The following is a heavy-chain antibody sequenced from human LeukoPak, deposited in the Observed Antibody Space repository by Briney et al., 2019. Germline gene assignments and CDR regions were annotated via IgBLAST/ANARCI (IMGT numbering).Heavy chain of an antibody. CDR3: ARHHYASGRTLDY. CDR1: GXSINNYY. CDR2: IYYSGST. V-gene: IGHV4-59*08. J-gene: IGHJ4*02. D-gene: IGHD3-10*01. Sequence: SETLSLTWTVSGXSINNYYWSWIRQTPGKGLEWIGYIYYSGSTNYNPSLKSRVTMSVDTSKNQFSLILSSVTAADTAVYYCARHHYASGRTLDYWGQGTLVTVSS.